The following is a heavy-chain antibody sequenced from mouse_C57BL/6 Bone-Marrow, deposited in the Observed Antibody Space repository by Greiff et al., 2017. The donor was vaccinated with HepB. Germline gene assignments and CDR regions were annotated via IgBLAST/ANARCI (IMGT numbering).Heavy chain of an antibody. CDR3: ARRYGNYGFAY. CDR1: GFTFSSYA. D-gene: IGHD2-1*01. CDR2: ISDGGSYT. J-gene: IGHJ3*01. V-gene: IGHV5-4*03. Sequence: EVKLQESGGGLVKPGGSLKLSCAASGFTFSSYAMSWVRQTPEKRLEWVATISDGGSYTYYPDNVKGRFTISRDNAKNNLYLQMSHLKSEDTAMYYCARRYGNYGFAYWGQGTRVTVSA.